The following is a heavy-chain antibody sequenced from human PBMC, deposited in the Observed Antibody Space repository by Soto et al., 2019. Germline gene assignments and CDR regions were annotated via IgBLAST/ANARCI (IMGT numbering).Heavy chain of an antibody. J-gene: IGHJ4*02. D-gene: IGHD1-1*01. CDR2: ISDDGARI. CDR1: GFAFDQYW. CDR3: TRGPRPSSTGTGAL. V-gene: IGHV3-74*01. Sequence: PWGSLRISCVSSGFAFDQYWMDWVRQAAGKGLEWVSRISDDGARIDYADFVKGRFTIARDNAKNTLFLQMRSLRGEDTAVYYCTRGPRPSSTGTGALWGRGAMVTVSS.